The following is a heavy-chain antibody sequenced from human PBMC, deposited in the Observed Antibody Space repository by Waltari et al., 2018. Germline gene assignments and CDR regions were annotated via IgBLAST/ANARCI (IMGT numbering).Heavy chain of an antibody. Sequence: QVQLVQSGAEVKKPGASVKVSCKASGYTFTGYYMHWVRQAPGQGLEWMGRINPNSGGTNYAQKFQGRGTMTRDTSISTAYMELSRLRSDDTAVYYCARARIEYSSSSPLWYFDLWGRGTLVTVSS. D-gene: IGHD6-6*01. CDR3: ARARIEYSSSSPLWYFDL. CDR1: GYTFTGYY. V-gene: IGHV1-2*06. J-gene: IGHJ2*01. CDR2: INPNSGGT.